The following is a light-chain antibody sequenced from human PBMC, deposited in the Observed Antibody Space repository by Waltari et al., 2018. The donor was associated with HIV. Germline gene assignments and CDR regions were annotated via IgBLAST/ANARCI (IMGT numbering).Light chain of an antibody. V-gene: IGLV7-46*01. J-gene: IGLJ3*02. Sequence: QAVVTQEPSLTVSPGGTVTLTCGSSTGAVTSGHYPYWFQQKPGQAPGTLIFDTSNKHSRSPARFSGPLLGGKAALTLSGAQPEDEADYYCLLSYSGTRPWVFGGGTKLTVL. CDR2: DTS. CDR3: LLSYSGTRPWV. CDR1: TGAVTSGHY.